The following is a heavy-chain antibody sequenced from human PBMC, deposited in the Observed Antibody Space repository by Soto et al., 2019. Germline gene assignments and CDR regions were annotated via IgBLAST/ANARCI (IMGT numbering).Heavy chain of an antibody. CDR3: TRDATGGPDAFDI. CDR1: GFTFGDYA. V-gene: IGHV3-49*04. J-gene: IGHJ3*02. Sequence: GGSLRLSCTASGFTFGDYAMSWVRQAPGKGLEWVGFIRSKAYGGTTEYAASVKGRFTISRDDSKSIAYLQMNSLKTEDTAVYYCTRDATGGPDAFDIWGQGTMVTVSS. CDR2: IRSKAYGGTT.